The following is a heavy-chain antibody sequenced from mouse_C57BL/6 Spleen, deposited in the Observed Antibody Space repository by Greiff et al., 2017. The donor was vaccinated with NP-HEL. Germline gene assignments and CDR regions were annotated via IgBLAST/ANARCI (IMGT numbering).Heavy chain of an antibody. D-gene: IGHD2-4*01. J-gene: IGHJ4*01. CDR1: GFTFSDYY. CDR3: ARDDYDYDKAMDY. CDR2: NNYDGSST. Sequence: EVMLVASEGGLVQPGSSMKLSCTASGFTFSDYYMAWVRQVPEKGLEWVANNNYDGSSTYYLDYMKSRFIISRDNAKNILYLQMSSLKSEDTATYYCARDDYDYDKAMDYWGQGTSVTVSS. V-gene: IGHV5-16*01.